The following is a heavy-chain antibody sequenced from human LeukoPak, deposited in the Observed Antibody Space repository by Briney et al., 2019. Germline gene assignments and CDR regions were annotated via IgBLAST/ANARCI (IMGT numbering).Heavy chain of an antibody. J-gene: IGHJ4*02. CDR3: ARDTRSGGYYYDSSGYYEGYYFDY. V-gene: IGHV4-59*12. CDR2: IYYSGST. CDR1: GGSFSSYY. Sequence: SETLSLTCAVYGGSFSSYYWSWIRQPPGKGLEWIGYIYYSGSTNYNPSLKSRVTISVDTSKNQFSLKLSSVTAADTAVYYCARDTRSGGYYYDSSGYYEGYYFDYWGQGTLVTVSS. D-gene: IGHD3-22*01.